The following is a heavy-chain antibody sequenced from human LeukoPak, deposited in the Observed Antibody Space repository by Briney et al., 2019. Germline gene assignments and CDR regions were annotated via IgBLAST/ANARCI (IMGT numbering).Heavy chain of an antibody. Sequence: ASVKVSCKASEYIFTDYHIHWVRQAPGQGLEWMGCINPNTDDTHYAQKFQGRVTLTRDTSITTAYMELSRLTSDDTAVYYCARGLDSGSYYQRDYFDYWGQGILVTVSS. CDR3: ARGLDSGSYYQRDYFDY. CDR1: EYIFTDYH. J-gene: IGHJ4*02. V-gene: IGHV1-2*02. D-gene: IGHD1-26*01. CDR2: INPNTDDT.